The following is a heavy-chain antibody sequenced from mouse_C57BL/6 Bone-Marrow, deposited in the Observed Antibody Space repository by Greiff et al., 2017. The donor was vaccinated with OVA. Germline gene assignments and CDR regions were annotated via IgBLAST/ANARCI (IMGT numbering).Heavy chain of an antibody. CDR2: ISSGGSYT. Sequence: EVQLQESGGDLVKPGGSLKLSCAASGFTFSSYGMSWVRQTPDKRLEWVATISSGGSYTYYPDSVKGRFTISRDNAKNTLYLQMSSLKSEDTAMYYCARRVITTVVAPWYFDVWGTGTTVTVSS. CDR3: ARRVITTVVAPWYFDV. CDR1: GFTFSSYG. V-gene: IGHV5-6*01. J-gene: IGHJ1*03. D-gene: IGHD1-1*01.